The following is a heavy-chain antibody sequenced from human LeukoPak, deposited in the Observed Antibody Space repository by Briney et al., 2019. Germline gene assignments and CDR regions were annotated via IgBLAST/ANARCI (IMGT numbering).Heavy chain of an antibody. CDR3: ARGVYGSATWFDP. CDR1: GFTLSSYW. CDR2: INPDGSTT. J-gene: IGHJ5*02. Sequence: PGGSLRLSCAASGFTLSSYWMHWVRQAPGKGLECVSRINPDGSTTKYADSVNGRFTISRDNAKNTLYPQMNSLRAEDTAVYYCARGVYGSATWFDPWGQGTQVTVSS. V-gene: IGHV3-74*03. D-gene: IGHD3-10*01.